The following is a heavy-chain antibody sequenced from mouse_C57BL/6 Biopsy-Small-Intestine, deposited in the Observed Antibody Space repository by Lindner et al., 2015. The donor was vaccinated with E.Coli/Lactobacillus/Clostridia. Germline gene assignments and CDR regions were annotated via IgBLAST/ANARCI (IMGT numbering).Heavy chain of an antibody. D-gene: IGHD1-1*01. Sequence: VQLQESGAELAKPGASVKLSCKASGYTFTSYWMHWVKQRPGQGLEWIGYINPSSGYSKYNQKIKDKATLTVDKSSSTAYMQLSSLTYEDSAVYYCARLLDYWGQGTTLTVSS. CDR2: INPSSGYS. CDR3: ARLLDY. J-gene: IGHJ2*01. V-gene: IGHV1-7*01. CDR1: GYTFTSYW.